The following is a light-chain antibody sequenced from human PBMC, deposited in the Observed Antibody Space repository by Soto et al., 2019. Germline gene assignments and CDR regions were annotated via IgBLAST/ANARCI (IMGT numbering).Light chain of an antibody. CDR3: SSLTGYNTFV. J-gene: IGLJ1*01. Sequence: QSALTQPASVSGSPGQSITISCTGTSSDVGGYNFVSWYQQHPGKAPKLLIYDVANRPSGVSNRFSGSKSGNTASLTISGLQAEDEADYYCSSLTGYNTFVFGTVTKVTVL. V-gene: IGLV2-14*01. CDR2: DVA. CDR1: SSDVGGYNF.